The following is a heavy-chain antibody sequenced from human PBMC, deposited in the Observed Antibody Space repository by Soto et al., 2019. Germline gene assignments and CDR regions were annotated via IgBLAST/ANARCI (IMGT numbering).Heavy chain of an antibody. CDR2: ISYDGNNK. CDR1: GFTYSTYT. CDR3: ARGGKYCTNGVCSFYGMDV. V-gene: IGHV3-30-3*01. J-gene: IGHJ6*02. D-gene: IGHD2-8*01. Sequence: PGGSLRLSCAASGFTYSTYTMHWVRQAPGKGLEWVAVISYDGNNKFYADSVKGRFTISRDSTKQTLYLQMNSLRPDDTAMYYCARGGKYCTNGVCSFYGMDVWGQGTTVTVSS.